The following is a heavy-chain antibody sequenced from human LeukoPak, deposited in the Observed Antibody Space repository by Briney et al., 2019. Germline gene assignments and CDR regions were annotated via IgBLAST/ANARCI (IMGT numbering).Heavy chain of an antibody. CDR3: ARRAVVAARGFDH. J-gene: IGHJ5*02. V-gene: IGHV4-59*08. D-gene: IGHD2-15*01. CDR2: IYYSGSN. Sequence: SETLSLTCFVSGGSISSYYWSWIRQPPGKGLEWIGYIYYSGSNNYNPSLKSRVTISVDTSKNQFSLKLSSVTAADTAVYYCARRAVVAARGFDHWGQGTLVTVSS. CDR1: GGSISSYY.